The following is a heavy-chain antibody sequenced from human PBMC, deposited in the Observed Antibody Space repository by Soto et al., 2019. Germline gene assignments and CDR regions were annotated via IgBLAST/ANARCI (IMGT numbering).Heavy chain of an antibody. V-gene: IGHV4-4*08. D-gene: IGHD3-22*01. CDR3: MLGSGWKDFDY. CDR1: GGSISSYY. J-gene: IGHJ4*02. CDR2: IYASGST. Sequence: PSETLSLTCTVSGGSISSYYWSWIRQPPGKGLEWIGYIYASGSTNYNPSLKSRVTISVDTSKNQFSLKLSSVTAADTAVYYCMLGSGWKDFDYWGQGTLVTVSS.